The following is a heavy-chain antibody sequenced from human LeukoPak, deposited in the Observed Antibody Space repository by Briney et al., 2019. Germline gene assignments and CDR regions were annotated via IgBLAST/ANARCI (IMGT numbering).Heavy chain of an antibody. J-gene: IGHJ4*02. CDR2: IYYSGST. Sequence: SETLSLTCTVCGGSLSSYYWSWIRQPPGKELEWLGYIYYSGSTNYNPSLKSRVTMSVDTSKNQFSLKLSSVTARDTAVYYCARSGYSSGMARLDYWGQGTLVTVSS. D-gene: IGHD6-19*01. CDR3: ARSGYSSGMARLDY. V-gene: IGHV4-59*01. CDR1: GGSLSSYY.